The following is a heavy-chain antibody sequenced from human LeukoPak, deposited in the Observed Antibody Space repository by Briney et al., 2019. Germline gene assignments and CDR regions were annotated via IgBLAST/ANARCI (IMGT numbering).Heavy chain of an antibody. CDR1: GFTFSSNA. D-gene: IGHD1-14*01. V-gene: IGHV3-23*01. CDR3: ARVPPWFDP. J-gene: IGHJ5*02. CDR2: ISGSGSST. Sequence: GGSLRLSCAASGFTFSSNAMSWVRQAPGKGLEWVSAISGSGSSTYYADSVKGRFTISRDNAKNSLYLQMNSLRAEDTAVYYCARVPPWFDPWGQGTLVTVSS.